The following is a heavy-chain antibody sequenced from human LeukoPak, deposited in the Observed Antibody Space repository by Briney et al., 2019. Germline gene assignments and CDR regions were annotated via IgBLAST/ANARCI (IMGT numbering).Heavy chain of an antibody. D-gene: IGHD3-22*01. Sequence: PGGSLRLSCAASGFTFSSYGMHWVRQAPGKGLEWVAVIWYDGSNKYYADSVKGRFTISRDNSKNTLYLQMNSLRAEDTAVYYCAREIPYDSSGYYSLYFDYWGQGTLVTVSS. V-gene: IGHV3-33*01. CDR1: GFTFSSYG. CDR3: AREIPYDSSGYYSLYFDY. CDR2: IWYDGSNK. J-gene: IGHJ4*02.